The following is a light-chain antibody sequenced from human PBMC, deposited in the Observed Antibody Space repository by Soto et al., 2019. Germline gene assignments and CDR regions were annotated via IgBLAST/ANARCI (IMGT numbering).Light chain of an antibody. J-gene: IGKJ1*01. CDR2: GAS. CDR3: QQYGSLPWT. Sequence: EIVLTQSPGTLSLSPGERATLSCRASQSVSSNYLAWYQQKPGQAPRLLIYGASSRATGIPDRFSGSGSGTDFTLTISRLEPEDFAVYSCQQYGSLPWTFGQGTKVELK. CDR1: QSVSSNY. V-gene: IGKV3-20*01.